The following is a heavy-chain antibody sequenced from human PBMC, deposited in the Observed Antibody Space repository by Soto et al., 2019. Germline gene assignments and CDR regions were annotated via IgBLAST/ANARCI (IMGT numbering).Heavy chain of an antibody. D-gene: IGHD3-10*01. CDR2: IFYSGST. Sequence: SETLSLTCTVSGGSINNGGYYWSWIRQHPGKGLEWIGYIFYSGSTYYNPSLKSRVTISVDTSKNQFSLKLSSVTAADTAVYYWARDLRGGSYGRDVGGQGTTVTVSS. CDR1: GGSINNGGYY. V-gene: IGHV4-31*03. J-gene: IGHJ6*02. CDR3: ARDLRGGSYGRDV.